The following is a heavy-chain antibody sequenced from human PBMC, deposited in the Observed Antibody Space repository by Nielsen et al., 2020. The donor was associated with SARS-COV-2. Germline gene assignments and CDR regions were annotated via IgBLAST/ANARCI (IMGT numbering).Heavy chain of an antibody. V-gene: IGHV1-24*01. CDR3: ATSLVAAIFGVLDY. J-gene: IGHJ4*02. CDR2: FDPGDAAT. CDR1: GYTLSELS. Sequence: ASVKVSCKVSGYTLSELSIHWVRQAPGKGLEWMGGFDPGDAATVYAQKFQGRITMTEDTSADTAYMDLSSLRTEDTAVYYCATSLVAAIFGVLDYWGPGTLVTVSS. D-gene: IGHD3-3*01.